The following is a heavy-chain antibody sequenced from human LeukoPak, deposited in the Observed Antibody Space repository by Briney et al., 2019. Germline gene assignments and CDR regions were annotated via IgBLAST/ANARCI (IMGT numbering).Heavy chain of an antibody. CDR1: GGSISSYY. J-gene: IGHJ4*02. Sequence: SETLSLTCTVSGGSISSYYWSWIRQPAGKGLEWIGRIYTSGSTNYNPSLKSRVTISVDTSKNQFSLKLSSVTAADTAVYYCARGRRNYIVVVPAAMEYWGQGTLVTVSS. CDR2: IYTSGST. V-gene: IGHV4-4*07. CDR3: ARGRRNYIVVVPAAMEY. D-gene: IGHD2-2*01.